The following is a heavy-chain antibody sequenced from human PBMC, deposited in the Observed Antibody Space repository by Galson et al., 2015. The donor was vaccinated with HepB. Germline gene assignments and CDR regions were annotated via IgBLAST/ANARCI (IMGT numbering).Heavy chain of an antibody. Sequence: SLRLSCAASGFTFSSYAMHWVRQAPGKGLEWVAVISYDGSNKYHADSVKGRFTISRDNSKNTLYLQMNSLRAEDTAVYYCARDYGDYGGDYWGQGTLVTVSS. D-gene: IGHD4-17*01. CDR1: GFTFSSYA. J-gene: IGHJ4*02. CDR2: ISYDGSNK. V-gene: IGHV3-30-3*01. CDR3: ARDYGDYGGDY.